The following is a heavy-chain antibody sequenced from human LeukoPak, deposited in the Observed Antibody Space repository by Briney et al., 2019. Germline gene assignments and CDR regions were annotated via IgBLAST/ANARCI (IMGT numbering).Heavy chain of an antibody. V-gene: IGHV3-23*01. CDR2: ISNNGGYT. D-gene: IGHD3-3*01. CDR3: ASSITIFGVVDY. J-gene: IGHJ4*02. CDR1: GFTFSSSA. Sequence: GGSLRLSCAAPGFTFSSSAMSWVRQAPGKGLEWVSAISNNGGYTYYADSVQGRFTISRDNSKSTLCLQMNSLRAEDTAVYYCASSITIFGVVDYWGQGTLVTVSS.